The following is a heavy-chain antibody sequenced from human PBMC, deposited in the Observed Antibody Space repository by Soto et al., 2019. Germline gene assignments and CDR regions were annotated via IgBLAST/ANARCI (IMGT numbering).Heavy chain of an antibody. J-gene: IGHJ6*02. CDR1: GYTFTSYD. Sequence: GASVKVSCKASGYTFTSYDINWVRQATGQGLEWMGWMNPNSGNTGYAQKFQGRVTMTRNTSISTACMELSSLRSEDTAVYYCARGRAAAGPSHYYYGMDVWGQGTTVTVPS. V-gene: IGHV1-8*01. CDR2: MNPNSGNT. CDR3: ARGRAAAGPSHYYYGMDV. D-gene: IGHD6-13*01.